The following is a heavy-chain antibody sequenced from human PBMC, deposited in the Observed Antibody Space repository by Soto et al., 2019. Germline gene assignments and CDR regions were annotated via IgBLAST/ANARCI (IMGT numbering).Heavy chain of an antibody. J-gene: IGHJ4*02. Sequence: GGSLRLSCAASGFTFSSYSMNWVRQAPGKGLEWVSSISSSSSYIYYADSVKGRFTISRDNAKNSLYLQMNSLRAEDTAVYYCARDPGSSGWYDGLDYWGQGTLVTVSS. V-gene: IGHV3-21*01. CDR2: ISSSSSYI. D-gene: IGHD6-19*01. CDR1: GFTFSSYS. CDR3: ARDPGSSGWYDGLDY.